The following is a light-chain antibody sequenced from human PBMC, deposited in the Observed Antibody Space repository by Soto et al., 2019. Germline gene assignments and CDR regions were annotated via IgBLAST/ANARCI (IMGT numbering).Light chain of an antibody. CDR3: QQRSNWRVT. Sequence: EIVLTQSPATLSLSPGEIATLSCRASQSVNIYLAWYQQKPGQAPRLLIYDASNRATGIPARFSGSGSGTDFTLTISSLEPEDIAVYYCQQRSNWRVTFGGGTKVDIK. CDR2: DAS. J-gene: IGKJ4*01. V-gene: IGKV3-11*01. CDR1: QSVNIY.